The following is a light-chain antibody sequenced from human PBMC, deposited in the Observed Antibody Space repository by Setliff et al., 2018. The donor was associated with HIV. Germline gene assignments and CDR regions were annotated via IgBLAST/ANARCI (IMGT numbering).Light chain of an antibody. CDR2: GVS. CDR1: SSDVGSYNL. CDR3: CSYASSSTFV. V-gene: IGLV2-23*02. J-gene: IGLJ1*01. Sequence: QSALTQPASVSGSPGHSITFSCTGTSSDVGSYNLVSWYQHHPGKAPKLMIYGVSKRPSGVSNRFPGSKSGNTASLRISGLQAEDEADYYCCSYASSSTFVFGTGTKV.